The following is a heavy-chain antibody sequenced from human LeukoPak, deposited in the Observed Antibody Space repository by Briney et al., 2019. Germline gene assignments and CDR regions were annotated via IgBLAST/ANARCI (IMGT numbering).Heavy chain of an antibody. CDR3: ARQNYYDSGSYWFDY. CDR2: AHTSGRT. CDR1: RDSISRSSYY. Sequence: SETLSLTCTVSRDSISRSSYYWSWIRQPAGKGLEWIGRAHTSGRTNYNPSLKSRVTMSVDTSKNQFSLRLSSVTAADTAVYYCARQNYYDSGSYWFDYWGQGTLVSVSS. V-gene: IGHV4-61*02. J-gene: IGHJ4*02. D-gene: IGHD3-10*01.